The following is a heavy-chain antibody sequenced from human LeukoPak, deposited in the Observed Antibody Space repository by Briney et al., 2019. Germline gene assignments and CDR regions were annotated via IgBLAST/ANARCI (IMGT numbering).Heavy chain of an antibody. V-gene: IGHV1-2*02. CDR1: GYTFTGYY. D-gene: IGHD3-10*02. CDR3: ARASTHSWWYYVSVVDYYYMDV. J-gene: IGHJ6*03. CDR2: INPNSSGT. Sequence: ASVKVSCKASGYTFTGYYMHWVRQAPGQGLEWMGWINPNSSGTNYAQKFQGRVTMTRDTSISTAYMELSRLRSDDTAVYYCARASTHSWWYYVSVVDYYYMDVWGKGTTVTISS.